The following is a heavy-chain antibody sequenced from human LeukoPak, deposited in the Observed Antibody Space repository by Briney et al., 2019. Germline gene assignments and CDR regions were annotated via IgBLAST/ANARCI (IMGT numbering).Heavy chain of an antibody. V-gene: IGHV3-23*01. CDR2: ISGSGGST. D-gene: IGHD3-3*01. CDR3: AKTSYYDFWSGRPHYYYYGMDV. CDR1: GFAFSSYA. J-gene: IGHJ6*02. Sequence: GGSLRLSCAASGFAFSSYAMSWVRQAPGKGLEWVSAISGSGGSTYYADSVKGRFTFSRDNSKNTLYLQMNSLRAEDTAVYYCAKTSYYDFWSGRPHYYYYGMDVWGQGTTVTVSS.